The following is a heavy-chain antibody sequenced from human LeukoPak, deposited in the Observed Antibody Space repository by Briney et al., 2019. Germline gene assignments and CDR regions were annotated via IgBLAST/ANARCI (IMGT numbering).Heavy chain of an antibody. Sequence: PGGSLRLSCAASGFIFSSYWMHWVRQAPGKGLVWVSRIKSDGSSTSYADSVKGRFTISRDNAKNTLYLQMNSLRDEDTATYYCARESVRSGSLKWFDPWGQGTLVTVSS. CDR3: ARESVRSGSLKWFDP. V-gene: IGHV3-74*01. J-gene: IGHJ5*02. CDR2: IKSDGSST. D-gene: IGHD3-22*01. CDR1: GFIFSSYW.